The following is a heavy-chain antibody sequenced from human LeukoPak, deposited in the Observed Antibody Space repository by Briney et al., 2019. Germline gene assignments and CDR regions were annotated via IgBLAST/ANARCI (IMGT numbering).Heavy chain of an antibody. CDR2: ITGSGGST. Sequence: GGSLRLSCAASGLTFSSYGMNWVRQAPGKGLEWVSAITGSGGSTYYADSVKGRFTISRDNSKNTLYLQMNSLRAEDTAVYYCAKSPYSSGWLHYYWGQGTLVTVSS. V-gene: IGHV3-23*01. J-gene: IGHJ4*02. CDR3: AKSPYSSGWLHYY. CDR1: GLTFSSYG. D-gene: IGHD6-19*01.